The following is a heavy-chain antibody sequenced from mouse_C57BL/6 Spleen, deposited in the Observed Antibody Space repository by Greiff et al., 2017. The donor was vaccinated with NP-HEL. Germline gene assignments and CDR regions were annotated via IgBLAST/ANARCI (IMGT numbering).Heavy chain of an antibody. Sequence: DVKLVESGGGLVQPGGSLKLSCAASGFTFSDYYMYWVRQTPEKRLEWVAYISNGGGSTYYPDTVKGRFTISRDNAKNTLYLQMSRLKSEDTAMYYCARQREGYFDYWGQGTTLTVSS. J-gene: IGHJ2*01. CDR1: GFTFSDYY. CDR3: ARQREGYFDY. CDR2: ISNGGGST. V-gene: IGHV5-12*01.